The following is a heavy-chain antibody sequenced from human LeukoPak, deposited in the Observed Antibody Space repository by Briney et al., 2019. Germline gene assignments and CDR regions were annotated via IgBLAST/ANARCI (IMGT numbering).Heavy chain of an antibody. J-gene: IGHJ4*02. CDR2: IYTSGST. CDR3: ARGGLRLDY. Sequence: SETLSLTCTVSGGSISSGSYYWSWIRQPAGKGLEWIGRIYTSGSTNYNPSLKSRVTISVDTSKNQFSLKLSSVTAADTAVYYCARGGLRLDYWGQGTLVTVSS. D-gene: IGHD3/OR15-3a*01. CDR1: GGSISSGSYY. V-gene: IGHV4-61*02.